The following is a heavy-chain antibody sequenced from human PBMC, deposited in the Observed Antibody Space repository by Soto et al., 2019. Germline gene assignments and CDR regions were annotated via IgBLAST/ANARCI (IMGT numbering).Heavy chain of an antibody. Sequence: GGSLRLSCAASGFTFSNYNMNWVRQAPGKGLEWVSHIGGARSTAIYYADSVKGRFAISRDNAENSLFLQLNSLRDEDTAVYYCARDFGYDDVWGQGTTVTVSS. J-gene: IGHJ6*02. CDR2: IGGARSTAI. D-gene: IGHD3-22*01. CDR1: GFTFSNYN. CDR3: ARDFGYDDV. V-gene: IGHV3-48*02.